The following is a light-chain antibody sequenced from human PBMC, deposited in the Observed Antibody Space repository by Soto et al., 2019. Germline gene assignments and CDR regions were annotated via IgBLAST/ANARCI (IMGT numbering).Light chain of an antibody. J-gene: IGLJ3*02. V-gene: IGLV2-14*03. Sequence: QSALTQPASVSGSPGQSITISCTGTSSDAGGYNYVSWFQQHPGKAPKLKIYEVSNRPSGVSNRFSGSKSGYTASLTISELQAEDEADYYCTSFTSSSTWVFGGGTKLTVL. CDR1: SSDAGGYNY. CDR3: TSFTSSSTWV. CDR2: EVS.